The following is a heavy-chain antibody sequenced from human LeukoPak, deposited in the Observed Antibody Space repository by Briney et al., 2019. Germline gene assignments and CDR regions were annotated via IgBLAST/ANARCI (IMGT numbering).Heavy chain of an antibody. CDR1: GGTFSSYA. J-gene: IGHJ5*02. CDR2: IIPIFGTA. V-gene: IGHV1-69*05. D-gene: IGHD2-2*02. CDR3: ARDTGERRGIVVVPAAIDDYNWFDP. Sequence: ASVKVSCKASGGTFSSYAISWVRQAPGQGLEWMGGIIPIFGTANYAQKFQGRVTITTDESTSTAYMELSSLRSEDTAVYYCARDTGERRGIVVVPAAIDDYNWFDPWGQGTLVTVSS.